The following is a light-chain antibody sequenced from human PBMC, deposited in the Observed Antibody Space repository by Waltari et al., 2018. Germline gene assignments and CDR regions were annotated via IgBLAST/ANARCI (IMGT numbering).Light chain of an antibody. CDR2: RAS. V-gene: IGKV3-20*01. J-gene: IGKJ1*01. Sequence: EIVLTQSPGTASLSPGERVTLPCRARQSVGSSSLAWYQQKPGQAPRLVIYRASRRATGIPDGFRGSGSGTDFCLTISRVEPEYFAVYYCQQHDTLPATFGQGTKVEIK. CDR3: QQHDTLPAT. CDR1: QSVGSSS.